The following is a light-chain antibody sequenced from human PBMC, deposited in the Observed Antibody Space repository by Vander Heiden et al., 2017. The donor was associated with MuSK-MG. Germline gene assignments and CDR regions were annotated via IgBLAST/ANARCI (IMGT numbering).Light chain of an antibody. CDR2: EGS. CDR3: SSYTSSSTPGV. V-gene: IGLV2-14*01. CDR1: SIDVGGYSY. J-gene: IGLJ3*02. Sequence: SALTQPASVSGSPGQTITITCTGTSIDVGGYSYYPWYPRHPAKPLNPPHNEGSKRSSGVSNRFAGSKCGNTATLTIPGLQAEEATDYDGSSYTSSSTPGVFGGGTKLTV.